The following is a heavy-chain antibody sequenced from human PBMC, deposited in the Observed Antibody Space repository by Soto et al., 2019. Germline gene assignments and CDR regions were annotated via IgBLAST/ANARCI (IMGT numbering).Heavy chain of an antibody. J-gene: IGHJ4*02. CDR2: IHHSGRT. V-gene: IGHV4-34*01. CDR1: GGSFDGYY. Sequence: QVHLQQWGAGLLKPSETLSLTCALYGGSFDGYYWSWVRQSPGKGLEWIGEIHHSGRTKYNPSLKSRVSLSVDTSTKHFSLRLTSETAADRGVYYCARGVDSWSGYLFWGQGTPVTVSS. D-gene: IGHD3-3*01. CDR3: ARGVDSWSGYLF.